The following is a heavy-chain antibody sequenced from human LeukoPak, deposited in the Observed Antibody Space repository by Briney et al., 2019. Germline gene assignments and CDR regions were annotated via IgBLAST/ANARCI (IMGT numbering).Heavy chain of an antibody. CDR1: GGSISSGDYY. D-gene: IGHD2-2*01. J-gene: IGHJ4*02. V-gene: IGHV4-30-4*01. Sequence: SETLSLTCTVSGGSISSGDYYWSWIRQPPGKGLEWIGYIYYSESTYYNPSLKSRVTISVDTSKNQFSLKLSSVTAADTAVYYCARLPWRVVPAAMFDYWGQGTLVTVSS. CDR3: ARLPWRVVPAAMFDY. CDR2: IYYSEST.